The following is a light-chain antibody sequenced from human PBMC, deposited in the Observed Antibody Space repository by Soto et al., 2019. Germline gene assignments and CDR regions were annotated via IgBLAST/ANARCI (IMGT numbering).Light chain of an antibody. CDR3: QQYGSSIT. V-gene: IGKV1-39*01. Sequence: DIQMTQSPSSLSASVGDRVTITCRASQSISSNNLNWYQQKPGKAPKLLIYTASSLQSGVPSRFSGSGSGTDFTLTISRLEPEDFAVFYCQQYGSSITFGQGTRLENK. CDR2: TAS. J-gene: IGKJ5*01. CDR1: QSISSNN.